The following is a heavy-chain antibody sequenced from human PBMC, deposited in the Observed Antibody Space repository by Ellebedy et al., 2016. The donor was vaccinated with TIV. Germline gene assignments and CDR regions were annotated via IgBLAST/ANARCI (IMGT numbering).Heavy chain of an antibody. CDR1: GFTFSNYW. V-gene: IGHV3-7*03. CDR2: IKQDGSEK. CDR3: AGGPSRGY. J-gene: IGHJ4*02. D-gene: IGHD2-2*01. Sequence: PGGSLRLSCAVSGFTFSNYWMSWVRQAPGKGLEWVANIKQDGSEKYYVDSVKGRFTISRDNAKNSLYLQMNSLRAEDTAVYYCAGGPSRGYWGQGTLVTVPS.